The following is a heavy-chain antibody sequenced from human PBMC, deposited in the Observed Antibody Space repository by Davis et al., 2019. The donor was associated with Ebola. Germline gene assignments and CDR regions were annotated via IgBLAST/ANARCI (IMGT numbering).Heavy chain of an antibody. CDR1: GFTFSGSA. V-gene: IGHV3-73*01. J-gene: IGHJ6*02. CDR2: IRSKPNSYAT. CDR3: TRLMTTVIRGGLGYYGMDV. D-gene: IGHD4-17*01. Sequence: PGGSLRLSCAASGFTFSGSAMHWVRQASGQGLEWVGRIRSKPNSYATAYAASVKGRFTISRDDSKNTAYLQMNSLKTEDTAVYYCTRLMTTVIRGGLGYYGMDVWGQGTTVTVSS.